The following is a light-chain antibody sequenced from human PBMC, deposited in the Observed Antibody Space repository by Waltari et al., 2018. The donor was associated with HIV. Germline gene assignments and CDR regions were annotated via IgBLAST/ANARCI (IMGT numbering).Light chain of an antibody. CDR3: QQSNTSPWT. CDR1: HAVGNS. CDR2: GAS. V-gene: IGKV1-39*01. J-gene: IGKJ1*01. Sequence: EIQVTQSPSSLSATVGGRITIPCRTSHAVGNSLNWYQQKPGKAPELLISGASNLQDGVPSRFSASGSGTDFTLTINNLQPADFATYFCQQSNTSPWTFGQGTKVDNK.